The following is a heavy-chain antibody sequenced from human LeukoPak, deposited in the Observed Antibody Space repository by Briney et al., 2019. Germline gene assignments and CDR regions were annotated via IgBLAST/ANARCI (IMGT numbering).Heavy chain of an antibody. J-gene: IGHJ4*02. CDR2: ISAYNGNT. CDR3: ARVEPVGRAHGDLDY. Sequence: ASVKVSCKASGYTFTSYGISWVRQAPGQGLEWMGWISAYNGNTNYAQKLQGRVTMTTDTSTSTAYMELRSLRSDDTAVYYCARVEPVGRAHGDLDYWGQGTLVTVSS. CDR1: GYTFTSYG. V-gene: IGHV1-18*01. D-gene: IGHD4-17*01.